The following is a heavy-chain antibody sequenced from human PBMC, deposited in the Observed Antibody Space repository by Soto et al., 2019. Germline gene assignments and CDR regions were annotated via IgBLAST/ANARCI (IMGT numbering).Heavy chain of an antibody. Sequence: SETLSLTCTVSGGSISSGGYYWSWIRQHPGKGLEWIGYIYYSGSTYYNPSLKSRVTISVDTSKNQFPLKLSSVTAADTAVYYCASAQRGGDKRRVVNWFDPWGQGTQVTVSS. J-gene: IGHJ5*02. CDR1: GGSISSGGYY. V-gene: IGHV4-31*03. CDR3: ASAQRGGDKRRVVNWFDP. CDR2: IYYSGST. D-gene: IGHD2-2*01.